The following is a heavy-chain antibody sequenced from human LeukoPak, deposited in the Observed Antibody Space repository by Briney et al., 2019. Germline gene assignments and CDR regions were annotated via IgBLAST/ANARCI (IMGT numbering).Heavy chain of an antibody. Sequence: GGSLRLSCAASGFTFSSYAMIWVRQAPGKGLEWVSDIYSGGSTYYADSVKGRFTISRDNSKTTLYLKMNSLRAEDTAVYYCARERDYSGSAAPYYYYYYMDVWGKGTTVTVSS. CDR2: IYSGGST. CDR3: ARERDYSGSAAPYYYYYYMDV. J-gene: IGHJ6*03. CDR1: GFTFSSYA. D-gene: IGHD5-12*01. V-gene: IGHV3-53*01.